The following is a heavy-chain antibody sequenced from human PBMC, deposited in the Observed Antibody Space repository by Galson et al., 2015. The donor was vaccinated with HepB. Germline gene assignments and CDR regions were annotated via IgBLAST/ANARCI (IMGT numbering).Heavy chain of an antibody. CDR2: ISYDGSNK. CDR1: GFTFSSYG. V-gene: IGHV3-30*18. CDR3: AKVQPMYTVDYYYYYMDV. Sequence: SLRLSCAASGFTFSSYGMHWVRQAPGKGLEWVAVISYDGSNKYYADSVKGRFTISRDNSKNTLYLQMNSLRAEDTAVYYCAKVQPMYTVDYYYYYMDVWGKGTTVTVSS. D-gene: IGHD4-17*01. J-gene: IGHJ6*03.